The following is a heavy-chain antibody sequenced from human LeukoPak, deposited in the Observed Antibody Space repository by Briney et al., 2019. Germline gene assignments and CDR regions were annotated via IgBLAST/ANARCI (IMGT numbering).Heavy chain of an antibody. J-gene: IGHJ6*02. D-gene: IGHD6-13*01. CDR3: ARATRIAAARVTYYYGMDV. Sequence: SETLSLTCAVYGGSFSGYYWSGIRQPPGKGLEWIGENNHSERTNYNPSLKSPVTISVDTSKNQFTLKLSSVTAADTAVYYCARATRIAAARVTYYYGMDVWGQGTTVTVPS. V-gene: IGHV4-34*01. CDR1: GGSFSGYY. CDR2: NNHSERT.